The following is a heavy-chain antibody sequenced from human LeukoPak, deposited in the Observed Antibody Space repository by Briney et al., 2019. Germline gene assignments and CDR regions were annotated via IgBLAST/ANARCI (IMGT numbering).Heavy chain of an antibody. CDR2: IIPIFGTA. CDR3: ARDREYSSSSLNY. J-gene: IGHJ4*02. V-gene: IGHV1-69*01. Sequence: SVKVSCKASGGTFSSYASSWVRQAPGQGLEWMGGIIPIFGTANYAQKFQGRVTITADESTSTAYMELSSLRSEDTAVYYCARDREYSSSSLNYWGQGTLVTVSS. CDR1: GGTFSSYA. D-gene: IGHD6-6*01.